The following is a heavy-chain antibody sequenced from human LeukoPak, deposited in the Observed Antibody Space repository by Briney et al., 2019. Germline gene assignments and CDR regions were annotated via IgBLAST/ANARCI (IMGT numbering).Heavy chain of an antibody. CDR1: GFTLSSYE. J-gene: IGHJ4*02. D-gene: IGHD6-19*01. V-gene: IGHV3-23*01. CDR3: ARNSGWYGAS. CDR2: IDYSGGNT. Sequence: GGSLRLSCTASGFTLSSYEMSWIRQAPGKGLEWVSSIDYSGGNTHYADSVMGRFTISRDNSKNTLYLQLNSLSADDTAVYYCARNSGWYGASWGQGTLVTVSS.